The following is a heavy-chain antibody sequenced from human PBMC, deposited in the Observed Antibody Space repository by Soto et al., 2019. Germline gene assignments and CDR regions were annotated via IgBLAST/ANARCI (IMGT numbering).Heavy chain of an antibody. CDR2: IYYSGST. D-gene: IGHD6-13*01. Sequence: QVQLRESGPGLVKPSQTLSLTCTVSGGSISSGDYYWSWIRQPPGKGLEWIGYIYYSGSTYYNPSLKSRVTISVDTSKNQFSLKLSSVTAADTAVYYCARDAGDSSSWYYFDYWGQGTLVTVSS. CDR1: GGSISSGDYY. CDR3: ARDAGDSSSWYYFDY. J-gene: IGHJ4*02. V-gene: IGHV4-30-4*01.